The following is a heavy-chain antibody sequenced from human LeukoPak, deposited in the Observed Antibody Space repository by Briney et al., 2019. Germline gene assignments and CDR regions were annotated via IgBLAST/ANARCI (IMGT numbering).Heavy chain of an antibody. D-gene: IGHD4-17*01. CDR3: AREYGDFDY. J-gene: IGHJ4*02. Sequence: SHILSITSTGSGGCITSHLWCLLQHPARKGLEWIGRIDASGRTDYNPSLKSRVTMSVDTSKKQFSLKVNSVTAADTAVYYCAREYGDFDYWGQGTLVTVSS. CDR2: IDASGRT. V-gene: IGHV4-4*07. CDR1: GGCITSHL.